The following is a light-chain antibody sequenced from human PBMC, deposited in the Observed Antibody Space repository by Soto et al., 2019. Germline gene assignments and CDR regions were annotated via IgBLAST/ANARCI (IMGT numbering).Light chain of an antibody. Sequence: QSVLRQPPSVSGAPGQRVTISCTGSSSNIRAGYDVHWYQQLPGTAPKLLIYGNSNRSSGVPDRFSGSKSGTSASLAITGLQAEDEADYYCQSYDSSLSVSYVFGTGTKVTVL. V-gene: IGLV1-40*01. CDR2: GNS. J-gene: IGLJ1*01. CDR1: SSNIRAGYD. CDR3: QSYDSSLSVSYV.